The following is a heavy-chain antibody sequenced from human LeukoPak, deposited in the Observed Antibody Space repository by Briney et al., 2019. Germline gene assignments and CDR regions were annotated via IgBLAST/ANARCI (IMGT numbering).Heavy chain of an antibody. D-gene: IGHD6-13*01. J-gene: IGHJ6*03. CDR1: GYTFTGYY. CDR2: INPNSGGT. Sequence: ASVKVSCKASGYTFTGYYMHWVRQAPGQGLEWVGWINPNSGGTNYAQKFQGRVTMTRDTSISTAYMELSRLRSDDTAVYYCARAYSSSSYFGGYYMDVWGKGTTVTVSS. V-gene: IGHV1-2*02. CDR3: ARAYSSSSYFGGYYMDV.